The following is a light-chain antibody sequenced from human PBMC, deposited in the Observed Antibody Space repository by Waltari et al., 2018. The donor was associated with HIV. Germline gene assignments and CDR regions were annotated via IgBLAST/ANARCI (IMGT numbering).Light chain of an antibody. CDR3: AAWDDRLSGRL. J-gene: IGLJ2*01. Sequence: QSVLAQPRSVSGTPGQRVNIPCSGSSSNVRNNYVYWYQQVPGVAPKPLIYRNTQRPSGVPDRFSGSKSGTSASLAISGLRTEDEAEYYCAAWDDRLSGRLFGGGTKVTVL. CDR1: SSNVRNNY. V-gene: IGLV1-47*01. CDR2: RNT.